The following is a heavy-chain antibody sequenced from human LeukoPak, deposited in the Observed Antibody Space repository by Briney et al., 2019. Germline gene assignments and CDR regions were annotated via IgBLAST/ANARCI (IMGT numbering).Heavy chain of an antibody. J-gene: IGHJ4*02. CDR2: ISGSGGST. D-gene: IGHD6-19*01. Sequence: GGSLRLSCAASGFTFSSYAMSWVRQAPGKGLEWVSAISGSGGSTYYADSVKGRFTISRDNSKNTLYLQMNSLRAEDTAVYYCARGTRIAVAATWGQGTLVTVSS. CDR1: GFTFSSYA. CDR3: ARGTRIAVAAT. V-gene: IGHV3-23*01.